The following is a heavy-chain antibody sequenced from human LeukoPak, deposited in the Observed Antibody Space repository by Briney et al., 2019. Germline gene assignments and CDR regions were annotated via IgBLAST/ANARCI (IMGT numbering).Heavy chain of an antibody. CDR1: GYTFTSYG. CDR3: ASRGFFGVVYPQGPFDI. D-gene: IGHD3-3*01. J-gene: IGHJ3*02. Sequence: ASVKVSCKASGYTFTSYGISWVQQAPGQGLEWMGWISAYNGNTNYAQKLQGRVTMTTDTSTSTAYMELRSLRSDDTAVYYCASRGFFGVVYPQGPFDIWGQGTMVTVSS. V-gene: IGHV1-18*01. CDR2: ISAYNGNT.